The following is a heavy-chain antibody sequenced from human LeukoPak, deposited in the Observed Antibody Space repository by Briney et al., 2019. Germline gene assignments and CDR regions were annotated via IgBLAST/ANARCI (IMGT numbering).Heavy chain of an antibody. CDR3: AKDIVVVPAAIGYYYYGMDV. V-gene: IGHV1-2*02. Sequence: ASLKVSCKASGYTFTIFDINWVRQAPGQGLEWMGWINPNSGGTNYAQKFQGRVTMTRDTSISTAYMELSRLRSDDTAVYYCAKDIVVVPAAIGYYYYGMDVWGQGTTVTVSS. CDR1: GYTFTIFD. J-gene: IGHJ6*02. CDR2: INPNSGGT. D-gene: IGHD2-2*01.